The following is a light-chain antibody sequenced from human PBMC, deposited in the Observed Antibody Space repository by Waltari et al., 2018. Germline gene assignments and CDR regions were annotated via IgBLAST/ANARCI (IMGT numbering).Light chain of an antibody. Sequence: QLVVTQSSSASASLGASVKLTCTLASGHSNNIIAWLQQQPEKGPRYLMKINSDGSHSKGDEIPDRFSGSSSGAVRYLTLSNLQSEDEGYYYCQTGGHGTWVFGGGTKLTVL. V-gene: IGLV4-69*01. J-gene: IGLJ3*02. CDR2: INSDGSH. CDR3: QTGGHGTWV. CDR1: SGHSNNI.